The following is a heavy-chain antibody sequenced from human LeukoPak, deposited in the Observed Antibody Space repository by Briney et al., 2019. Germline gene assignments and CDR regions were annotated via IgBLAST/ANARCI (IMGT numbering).Heavy chain of an antibody. CDR3: ARLTGYLYYFDY. J-gene: IGHJ4*02. CDR1: GGSISSSNW. Sequence: SGTLSLTCAVSGGSISSSNWWSWVRQPPGKGLEWIGEIYHSGSTNYNPSLKSRVTISVDTSKNQFSLKLSSVTAADTAVYYCARLTGYLYYFDYWGQGTLVTVSS. CDR2: IYHSGST. V-gene: IGHV4-4*02. D-gene: IGHD3-9*01.